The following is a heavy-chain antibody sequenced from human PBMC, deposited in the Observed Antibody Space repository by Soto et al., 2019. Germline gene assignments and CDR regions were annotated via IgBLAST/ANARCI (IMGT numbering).Heavy chain of an antibody. Sequence: QVQLLESGPGLVKPSETLSLTCTVSGGSISSFYWSWIRQPPGKGLEWIGYIYSTGSTNYNPSFKNRVTISLDTPKNQFSLRLTSVTAADTGVYYCARGNYKHLRYYYGMDVWGQGTTVTVSS. CDR2: IYSTGST. J-gene: IGHJ6*02. CDR1: GGSISSFY. V-gene: IGHV4-59*01. CDR3: ARGNYKHLRYYYGMDV. D-gene: IGHD1-7*01.